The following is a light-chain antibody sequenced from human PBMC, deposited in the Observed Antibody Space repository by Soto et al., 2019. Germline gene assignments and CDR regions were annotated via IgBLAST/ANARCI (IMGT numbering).Light chain of an antibody. Sequence: QSALTQPRSVSGSPGQSVTISCTGTSSDVGGYNYVSWYQQHPGKAPKLMIYEVSKRPSGVPDRFSGSKSGNTASLTISGLQAEDEADYYCCSYAGSYTHVVFGGGTKLTVL. J-gene: IGLJ2*01. CDR1: SSDVGGYNY. V-gene: IGLV2-11*01. CDR3: CSYAGSYTHVV. CDR2: EVS.